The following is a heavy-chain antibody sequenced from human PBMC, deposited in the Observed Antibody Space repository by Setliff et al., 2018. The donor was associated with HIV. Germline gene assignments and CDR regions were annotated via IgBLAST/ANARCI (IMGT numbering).Heavy chain of an antibody. J-gene: IGHJ6*02. CDR1: DYIFLSYG. CDR2: INPSGDST. CDR3: ARDNTMVRGVYYYYGMDV. D-gene: IGHD3-10*01. Sequence: GASVKVSCKTSDYIFLSYGISWVRQAPGQGLEWMGIINPSGDSTSYAQKLQGRVTMTTDTSTSTAYMELRSLRSDDTAVYYCARDNTMVRGVYYYYGMDVWGQGTTVTVS. V-gene: IGHV1-18*01.